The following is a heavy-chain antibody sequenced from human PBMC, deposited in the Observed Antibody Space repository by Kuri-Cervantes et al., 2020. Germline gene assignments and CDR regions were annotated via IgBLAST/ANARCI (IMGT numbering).Heavy chain of an antibody. CDR2: INSDGSST. V-gene: IGHV3-74*01. Sequence: GGSLRLSCAASGFTFSSYWHWVRQAPGKGLVWVSRINSDGSSTSYADSVKGRFTISRDNAKNTLYVQMNSLRTEDTAIYYCTKGMLDGSGGYVDSHWGQGTLVTVSS. D-gene: IGHD3-10*01. CDR1: GFTFSSYW. CDR3: TKGMLDGSGGYVDSH. J-gene: IGHJ4*02.